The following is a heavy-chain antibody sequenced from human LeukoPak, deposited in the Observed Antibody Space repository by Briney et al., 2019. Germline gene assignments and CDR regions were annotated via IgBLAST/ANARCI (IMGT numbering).Heavy chain of an antibody. CDR1: GFTFSSYA. V-gene: IGHV3-23*01. Sequence: GGSLRLSCAASGFTFSSYAMSWVRQAPGKGLEWVSAISGSGGSTYYADSVKGRFTISRDNSKNTLYLQMNSLGAEDTAVYYCAKRRYYGSESYYGFDYWGQGTLVTVSS. CDR2: ISGSGGST. D-gene: IGHD3-10*01. CDR3: AKRRYYGSESYYGFDY. J-gene: IGHJ4*02.